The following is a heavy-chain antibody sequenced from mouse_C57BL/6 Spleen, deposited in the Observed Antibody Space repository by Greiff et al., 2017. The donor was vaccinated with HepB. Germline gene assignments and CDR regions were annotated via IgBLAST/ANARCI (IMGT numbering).Heavy chain of an antibody. D-gene: IGHD2-5*01. Sequence: DVMLVESGEGLVKPGGSLKLSCAASGFTFSSYAMSWVRQTPEKRLEWVAYISSGGDYIYYADTVKGRFTISRDNARNTLYLQMSSLKSEDTAMYYCTREEGYSNCFDYWGQGTTLTVSS. V-gene: IGHV5-9-1*02. CDR1: GFTFSSYA. J-gene: IGHJ2*01. CDR3: TREEGYSNCFDY. CDR2: ISSGGDYI.